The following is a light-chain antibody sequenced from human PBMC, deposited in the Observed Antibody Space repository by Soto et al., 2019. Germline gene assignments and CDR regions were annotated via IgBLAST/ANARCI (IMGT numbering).Light chain of an antibody. V-gene: IGLV2-11*01. CDR2: DVS. J-gene: IGLJ3*02. CDR1: SSDVGGYKY. CDR3: CSFAGGNTHWV. Sequence: QSALTQPRSVSGSPGQSVTISCTGTSSDVGGYKYVSWYQQHPGKAPKLMIYDVSKRPSGVPDRFSGSKSANTASLTISGLQAEDEADYYCCSFAGGNTHWVFGGGTKVTVL.